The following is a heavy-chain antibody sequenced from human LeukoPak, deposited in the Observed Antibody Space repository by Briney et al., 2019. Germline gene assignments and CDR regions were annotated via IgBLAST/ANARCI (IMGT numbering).Heavy chain of an antibody. Sequence: SETLSLTCTVSGGSISSYYWSWIRQPPGKGLEWIGYIYYSGSTNYNPSLKSRVTISVDTSKNQFSLKLSSVTAAYTAVYYCAREPPYSSSWYFDYWGQGTLLTVSS. CDR2: IYYSGST. V-gene: IGHV4-59*01. CDR1: GGSISSYY. D-gene: IGHD6-13*01. CDR3: AREPPYSSSWYFDY. J-gene: IGHJ4*02.